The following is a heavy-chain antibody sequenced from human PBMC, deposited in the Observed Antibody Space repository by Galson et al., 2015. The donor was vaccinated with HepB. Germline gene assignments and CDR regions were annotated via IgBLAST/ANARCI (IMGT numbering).Heavy chain of an antibody. CDR3: ARDESYQPLLSRFDY. Sequence: SLRLSCAASGFTFSSYSMNWARQAPGKGLEWVSYISSSSSTIYYAGSVKGRFTISRDNAKNSLYLQMNSLRAEDTAVYYCARDESYQPLLSRFDYWGQGTLVTVSS. V-gene: IGHV3-48*04. J-gene: IGHJ4*02. CDR2: ISSSSSTI. D-gene: IGHD2-2*01. CDR1: GFTFSSYS.